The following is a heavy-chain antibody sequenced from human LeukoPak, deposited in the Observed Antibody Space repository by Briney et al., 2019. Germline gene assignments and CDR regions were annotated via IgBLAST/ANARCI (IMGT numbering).Heavy chain of an antibody. CDR2: ISSSSSYI. J-gene: IGHJ5*02. CDR1: GFTFSSYS. Sequence: GGSLRLSCAASGFTFSSYSMNWVRQAPGKGLEWVSSISSSSSYIYYADSVKGRFTISRDNAKNSLYLQMNSLRAEDTAVYYCAKDPEGYCSGGSCYPGGLDPWGQGTLVTVSS. D-gene: IGHD2-15*01. CDR3: AKDPEGYCSGGSCYPGGLDP. V-gene: IGHV3-21*01.